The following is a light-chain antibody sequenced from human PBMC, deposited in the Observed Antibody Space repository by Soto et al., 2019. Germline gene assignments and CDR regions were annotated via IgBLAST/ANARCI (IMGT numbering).Light chain of an antibody. V-gene: IGKV3-20*01. CDR1: QSISSRY. J-gene: IGKJ4*01. Sequence: EIVLTQSPGTVSLSPGERATLSCRASQSISSRYLAWYQQKPCQAPRLLIYGTSSRATGIPDRFSGSGSGTDFTLSVGRLESEDFAVYYCEQYATSPPTLGGGTLVEIK. CDR2: GTS. CDR3: EQYATSPPT.